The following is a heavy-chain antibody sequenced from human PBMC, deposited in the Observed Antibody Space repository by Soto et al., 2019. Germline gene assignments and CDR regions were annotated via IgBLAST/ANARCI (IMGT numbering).Heavy chain of an antibody. Sequence: QVQLVQSGAEVRRPGASVRVSCKASGYSFIDYYINWVRQAPGQGLEWMGWINPKDGATKSAQKFQDGVTMTSDTSHTTAYLDLRSDDTAVYYCARGRKVVATPARDDWFDPWGQGTLVTVSS. D-gene: IGHD2-21*02. V-gene: IGHV1-2*02. CDR3: ARGRKVVATPARDDWFDP. J-gene: IGHJ5*02. CDR2: INPKDGAT. CDR1: GYSFIDYY.